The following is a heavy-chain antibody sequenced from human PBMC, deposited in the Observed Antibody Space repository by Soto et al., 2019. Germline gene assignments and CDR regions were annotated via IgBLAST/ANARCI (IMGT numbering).Heavy chain of an antibody. Sequence: GGSLRLSCAASGFTFSNYAFNWVRQAPGQGLEWVSTSSISGDTHYADSVKGRFTISRDNSKNTLYLQMSSLRAEDTAIYFCAKDTSNDYADYWGPGKLVSDSS. V-gene: IGHV3-23*01. CDR1: GFTFSNYA. D-gene: IGHD3-16*01. J-gene: IGHJ4*02. CDR2: SSISGDT. CDR3: AKDTSNDYADY.